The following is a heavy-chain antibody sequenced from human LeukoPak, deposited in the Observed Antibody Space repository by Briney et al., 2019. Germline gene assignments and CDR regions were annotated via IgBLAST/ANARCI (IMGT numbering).Heavy chain of an antibody. J-gene: IGHJ6*03. Sequence: ASVKVSCKASGYTFTGYYMHWVRQAPGQGLEWMGWINPNSGGTNYAQKFQGRVTMTRDTSISTAYMELSRLRSDDTAVYYCARMGGDCSGGSCYYYYYMDVWGKGTTVTISS. D-gene: IGHD2-15*01. CDR2: INPNSGGT. V-gene: IGHV1-2*02. CDR1: GYTFTGYY. CDR3: ARMGGDCSGGSCYYYYYMDV.